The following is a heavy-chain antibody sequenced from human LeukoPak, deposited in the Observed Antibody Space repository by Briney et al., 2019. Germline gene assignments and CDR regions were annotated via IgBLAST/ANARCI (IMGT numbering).Heavy chain of an antibody. J-gene: IGHJ5*02. CDR2: IIPILGIA. D-gene: IGHD2-15*01. CDR3: ARDLPPIGYCSGGSCYSGRNWFDP. V-gene: IGHV1-69*04. Sequence: GASVQVSCKASGGTFSSYAISWVRQAPGQGLEWMGRIIPILGIANYAQKFQGRVTITADKSTSTAYMELSSLRSEDTAVYYCARDLPPIGYCSGGSCYSGRNWFDPWGQGTLVTVSS. CDR1: GGTFSSYA.